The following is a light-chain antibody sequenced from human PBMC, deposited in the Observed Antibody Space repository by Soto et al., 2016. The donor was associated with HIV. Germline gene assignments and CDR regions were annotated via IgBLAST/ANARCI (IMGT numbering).Light chain of an antibody. CDR2: DAS. V-gene: IGKV1-13*02. Sequence: IQLTQSPSSLSASVGDRVTITCRASQGITSALAWYQQKPGKAPKLLIYDASSLEGGVPSRFSGSGSGTDFTLTISSLQPDDFAIYYCQHSYTSSLAFGGGTKVEIK. CDR1: QGITSA. CDR3: QHSYTSSLA. J-gene: IGKJ4*01.